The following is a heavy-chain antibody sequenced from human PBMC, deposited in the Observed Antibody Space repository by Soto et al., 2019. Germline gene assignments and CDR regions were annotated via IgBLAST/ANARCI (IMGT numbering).Heavy chain of an antibody. D-gene: IGHD2-15*01. Sequence: ASVKVSCKASGYTFTGYYMHWVRQAPGQGLEWMGWINPNSGGTNYAQKFQGWVTMTRDTSISTAYMELSRLRSDDTAVYYCARDGWYCSGGSCYSAAFDIWGQGTMVTVSS. CDR1: GYTFTGYY. CDR2: INPNSGGT. J-gene: IGHJ3*02. CDR3: ARDGWYCSGGSCYSAAFDI. V-gene: IGHV1-2*04.